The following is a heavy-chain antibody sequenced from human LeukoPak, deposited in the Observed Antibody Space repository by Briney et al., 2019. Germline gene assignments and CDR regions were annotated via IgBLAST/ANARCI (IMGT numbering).Heavy chain of an antibody. J-gene: IGHJ4*02. D-gene: IGHD2-21*02. CDR3: VKDGLAFCGGDCYSYFDY. CDR1: VFILSVLA. Sequence: GGSLSLSCSASVFILSVLAIQGVRQARAKGLEYVSTIICNGGSTYYADYVKGRFTISRDNSKNTVSLQMSSLRAEDTALYYCVKDGLAFCGGDCYSYFDYWGQGTLVTVSS. CDR2: IICNGGST. V-gene: IGHV3-64D*06.